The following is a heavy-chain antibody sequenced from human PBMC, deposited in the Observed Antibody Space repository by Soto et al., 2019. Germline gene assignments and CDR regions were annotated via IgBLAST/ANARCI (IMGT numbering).Heavy chain of an antibody. V-gene: IGHV1-8*01. D-gene: IGHD1-20*01. CDR2: MNPNSGNT. CDR3: ARGWDNWNDVGRGNWFDP. Sequence: QVQLVQSGAEVKKPGASVKVSCKASGYTFTSYDINWVRQATGQGLEWMGWMNPNSGNTGYAQKFQGRVTMTRNTSISTAYMELSSLRSEDTAVYYCARGWDNWNDVGRGNWFDPWGQGTLVTVSS. CDR1: GYTFTSYD. J-gene: IGHJ5*02.